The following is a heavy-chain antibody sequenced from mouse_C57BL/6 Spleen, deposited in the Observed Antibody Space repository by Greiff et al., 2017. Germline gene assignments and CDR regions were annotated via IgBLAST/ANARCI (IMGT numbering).Heavy chain of an antibody. CDR3: AREELLRRFAMDC. D-gene: IGHD2-12*01. Sequence: VQLQESGPELVKPGASVKISCKASGYAFSSSWMNWVKQRPGKGLEWIGRIYPGDGDTNYNGKFKGKATLTADKASITAYMQLSSLTSEDSAVYFCAREELLRRFAMDCGSQGTSLTVSS. CDR1: GYAFSSSW. V-gene: IGHV1-82*01. J-gene: IGHJ4*01. CDR2: IYPGDGDT.